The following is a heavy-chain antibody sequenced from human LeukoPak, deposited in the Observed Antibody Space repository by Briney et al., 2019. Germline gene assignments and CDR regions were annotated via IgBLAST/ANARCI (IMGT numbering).Heavy chain of an antibody. J-gene: IGHJ6*02. CDR2: VYYSGST. Sequence: SETLSLTCAVYGGSFSSYYWSWIRQPPGKGLEWIGYVYYSGSTNYNPSLKSRVTISVDTSKNQFSLKLSSVTAADTAIYYCARHRLAEYYYYGMDVWGQGTTVTVSS. V-gene: IGHV4-59*08. D-gene: IGHD6-13*01. CDR1: GGSFSSYY. CDR3: ARHRLAEYYYYGMDV.